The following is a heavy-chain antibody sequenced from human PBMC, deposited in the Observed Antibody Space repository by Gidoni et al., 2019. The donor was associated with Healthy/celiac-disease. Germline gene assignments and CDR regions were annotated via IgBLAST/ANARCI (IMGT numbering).Heavy chain of an antibody. J-gene: IGHJ6*02. V-gene: IGHV1-24*01. CDR1: GSTLTELS. CDR3: ATSGGALSGWHYYYGMDV. D-gene: IGHD6-19*01. Sequence: QVQLVQSGAAVKKPGASVKVSCKVSGSTLTELSMHWVRQAPGKGLEWMGGFDPEDGETIYAQKFQGRVTMTEDTSTDTAYMELSSLRSEDTAVYYCATSGGALSGWHYYYGMDVWGQGTTVTVSS. CDR2: FDPEDGET.